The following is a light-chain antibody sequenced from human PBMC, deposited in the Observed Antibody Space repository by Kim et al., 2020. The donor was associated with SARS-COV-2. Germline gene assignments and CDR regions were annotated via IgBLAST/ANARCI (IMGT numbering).Light chain of an antibody. CDR2: DAS. Sequence: VSPGERATLSCRASQSVSSHLAWYQQKPGQGPRLLIYDASNRATGIPARFSGSGSGTDFTLTISSLEPEDFAVYYCQQRTSWPLTFGGGTKVEIK. CDR1: QSVSSH. J-gene: IGKJ4*01. CDR3: QQRTSWPLT. V-gene: IGKV3-11*01.